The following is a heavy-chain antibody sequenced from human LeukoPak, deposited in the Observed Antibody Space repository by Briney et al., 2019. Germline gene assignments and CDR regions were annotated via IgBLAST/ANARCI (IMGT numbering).Heavy chain of an antibody. CDR2: ISGSGNST. J-gene: IGHJ4*02. V-gene: IGHV3-23*01. Sequence: GGSLRLSCAASGFTFSSYSMNWVRQAPGKGLEWVSTISGSGNSTYYADSVKGRFTISRDNSKNTLYLQMNSLRAEDTAIYYCAILYSSSPLDYWDQGTLVTVSS. CDR3: AILYSSSPLDY. CDR1: GFTFSSYS. D-gene: IGHD6-6*01.